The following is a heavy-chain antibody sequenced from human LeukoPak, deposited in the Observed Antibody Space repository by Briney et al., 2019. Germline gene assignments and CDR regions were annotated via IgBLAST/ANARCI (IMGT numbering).Heavy chain of an antibody. V-gene: IGHV4-28*03. CDR2: IYYSGST. CDR3: ARGSGILDAFDI. D-gene: IGHD3-10*01. J-gene: IGHJ3*02. CDR1: GYSIRSSNW. Sequence: SETLSLTCAVSGYSIRSSNWWGWIRQPPGKRLEWIGYIYYSGSTYYNPSLKSRVTMSVDTSKNQFSLKLSSVTAVDTAVYYCARGSGILDAFDIWGQGTMVSVSS.